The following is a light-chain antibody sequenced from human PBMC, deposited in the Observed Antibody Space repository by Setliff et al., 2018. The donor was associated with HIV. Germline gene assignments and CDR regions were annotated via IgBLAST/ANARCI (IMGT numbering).Light chain of an antibody. Sequence: SALTQPASVSGSPGQSITISCAETSSDVGGYNYVSWYQQHPGKAPKLMISDVSNRPSGVSNRFSGSKSGNTPSLTISGLQAEDEADYYCSSYTSSTPLYVFGTGTKVTVL. CDR3: SSYTSSTPLYV. J-gene: IGLJ1*01. CDR1: SSDVGGYNY. V-gene: IGLV2-14*03. CDR2: DVS.